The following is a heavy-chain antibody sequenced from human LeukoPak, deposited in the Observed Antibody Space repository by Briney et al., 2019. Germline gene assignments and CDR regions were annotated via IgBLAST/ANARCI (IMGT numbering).Heavy chain of an antibody. J-gene: IGHJ4*02. V-gene: IGHV1-2*02. Sequence: ASVKVSCKASGYTFTGYYMHWVRQAPGQGLEWMGWINPNSGGTNYAQKFQGRVTMTRDTSISTAYTELSRLRSDDTAVYYCARPREDSSGYYLTYWGQGTLVTVSS. CDR2: INPNSGGT. CDR3: ARPREDSSGYYLTY. D-gene: IGHD3-22*01. CDR1: GYTFTGYY.